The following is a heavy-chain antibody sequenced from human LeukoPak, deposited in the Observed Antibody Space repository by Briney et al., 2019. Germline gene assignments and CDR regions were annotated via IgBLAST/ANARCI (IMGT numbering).Heavy chain of an antibody. V-gene: IGHV5-51*01. D-gene: IGHD6-19*01. CDR1: GYSFTSYW. J-gene: IGHJ4*02. Sequence: GESLKISCKASGYSFTSYWIGWVRQMPGKGLEWVGIIFPGDPDSRYSPSLQGQVTISADTSISTAYLQWSSLKASDTAMYFCARPYSSGWPYSFEYWGQGTLVTVSS. CDR3: ARPYSSGWPYSFEY. CDR2: IFPGDPDS.